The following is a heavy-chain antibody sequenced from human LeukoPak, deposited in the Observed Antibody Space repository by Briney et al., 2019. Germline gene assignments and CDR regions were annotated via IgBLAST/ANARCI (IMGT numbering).Heavy chain of an antibody. CDR3: ARDLMGWDLHYFDY. Sequence: GGSLRLSCAASGFTFSNYNMNWVRQAHGKGMEWVSSISSSRSYIYYADSVKGRFTISRDNAKNSLYLQMHSLRGEETAVYYCARDLMGWDLHYFDYWGQGTLVTVSS. J-gene: IGHJ4*02. CDR2: ISSSRSYI. D-gene: IGHD1-26*01. V-gene: IGHV3-21*01. CDR1: GFTFSNYN.